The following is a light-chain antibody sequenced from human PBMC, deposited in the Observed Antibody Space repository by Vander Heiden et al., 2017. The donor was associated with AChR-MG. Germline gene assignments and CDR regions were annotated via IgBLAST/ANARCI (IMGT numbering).Light chain of an antibody. J-gene: IGLJ2*01. CDR1: SSNIGSNT. CDR3: AAWDDSLNGVV. CDR2: SKN. Sequence: QSLLTQPPSASGTPGQRVTISCSGSSSNIGSNTVNWYQQLPGTAPKLLIYSKNQRPSGVPDRFSGSKSGTSASLAISGRQSEDEADYYCAAWDDSLNGVVFGGGTKLTVL. V-gene: IGLV1-44*01.